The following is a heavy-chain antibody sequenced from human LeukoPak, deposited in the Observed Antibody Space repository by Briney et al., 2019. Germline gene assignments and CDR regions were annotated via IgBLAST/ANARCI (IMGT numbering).Heavy chain of an antibody. CDR1: RFSFGSYW. J-gene: IGHJ4*02. V-gene: IGHV3-7*01. Sequence: PGGSLRLSCTASRFSFGSYWMTWVRQAPEKGLEWVASMNQGGSEKYYVDSVKGRFTISRDNPKNSLYLQMNSLRAEDTAVYYCARSTGWYPFPDYWGQGTLVTVSS. D-gene: IGHD6-19*01. CDR2: MNQGGSEK. CDR3: ARSTGWYPFPDY.